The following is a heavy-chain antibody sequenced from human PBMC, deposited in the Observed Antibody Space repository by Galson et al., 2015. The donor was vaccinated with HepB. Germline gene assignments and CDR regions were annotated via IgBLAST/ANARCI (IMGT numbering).Heavy chain of an antibody. CDR1: GFTFSSYA. CDR3: ARDSSGHDAFDI. Sequence: SLRLSCAASGFTFSSYAMHWVRQAPGKGLEWVAVISYDGSNKYYADSVKGRFTISRDNSKNTLYLQMNSLRAEDTAVYYCARDSSGHDAFDIWGQGTMVTVSS. V-gene: IGHV3-30-3*01. D-gene: IGHD6-6*01. CDR2: ISYDGSNK. J-gene: IGHJ3*02.